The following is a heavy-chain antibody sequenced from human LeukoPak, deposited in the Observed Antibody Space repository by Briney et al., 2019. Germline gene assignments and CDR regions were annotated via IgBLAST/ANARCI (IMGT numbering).Heavy chain of an antibody. V-gene: IGHV3-30*18. Sequence: PGGSLRLSCAASGFTFSSYGMHWVRQAPGKGLEWVAVISYDGSNKYYADSVKGRFTISRDNSKNTLYLQMNSLRAEDTAVYYCAKDPYYYDSSGLNYYYYGMDVWGQGTTVTVSS. CDR3: AKDPYYYDSSGLNYYYYGMDV. CDR1: GFTFSSYG. CDR2: ISYDGSNK. J-gene: IGHJ6*02. D-gene: IGHD3-22*01.